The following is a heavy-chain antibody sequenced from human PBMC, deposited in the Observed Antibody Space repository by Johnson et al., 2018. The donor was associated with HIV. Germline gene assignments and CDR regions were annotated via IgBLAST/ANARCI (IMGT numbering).Heavy chain of an antibody. CDR3: ARGRGVGRPIQKWLGAAFDI. CDR1: GFTFSNYA. J-gene: IGHJ3*02. CDR2: IRFDGSNN. Sequence: QVQLVESGGGVVQPGRSLRLSCAASGFTFSNYAMHWVRQAPGKGLEWVAFIRFDGSNNYYADSVKGRFAISRDNSKNTLFLQMKSLRAGDTDVYYCARGRGVGRPIQKWLGAAFDIWGQGTMVTVSS. V-gene: IGHV3-33*08. D-gene: IGHD5-18*01.